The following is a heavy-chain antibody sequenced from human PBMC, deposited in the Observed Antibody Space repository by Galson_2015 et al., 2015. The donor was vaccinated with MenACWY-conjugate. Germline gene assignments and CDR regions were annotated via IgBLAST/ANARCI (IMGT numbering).Heavy chain of an antibody. CDR2: IKEDECQK. CDR1: GFTFSSYW. CDR3: ARVAGYCGSSTSYFDYFAV. V-gene: IGHV3-7*03. Sequence: SLRLSCAASGFTFSSYWMTWVRQAPGKGLGWVANIKEDECQKYYVDSVKGRFTISRDNSKNSLSLQMRSLRGEDTAVYYCARVAGYCGSSTSYFDYFAVWCQGTLGTVSS. J-gene: IGHJ4*02. D-gene: IGHD2-2*01.